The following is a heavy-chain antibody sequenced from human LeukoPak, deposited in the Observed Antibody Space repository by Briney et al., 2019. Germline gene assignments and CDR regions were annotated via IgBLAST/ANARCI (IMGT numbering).Heavy chain of an antibody. D-gene: IGHD2-21*02. CDR3: ARHIALCGGDCSYYFDY. CDR1: GGSISSYY. J-gene: IGHJ4*02. CDR2: IYYSGST. V-gene: IGHV4-59*08. Sequence: SETLSLTCTVSGGSISSYYWSWIRQPPGKGLEWIGYIYYSGSTNYNPSLKSRVTISVDTSKNQFSLKLSSVTAADTAVYYCARHIALCGGDCSYYFDYWAREPWSPSPQ.